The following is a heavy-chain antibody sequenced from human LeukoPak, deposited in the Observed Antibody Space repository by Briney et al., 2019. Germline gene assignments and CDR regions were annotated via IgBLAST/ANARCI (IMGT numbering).Heavy chain of an antibody. V-gene: IGHV4-39*01. D-gene: IGHD6-13*01. CDR2: IYYSGST. Sequence: SETLSLTCTVSGGSIISSSYYWGWIRQPPGKGLEWIGSIYYSGSTYYNPSLKSRVTISVDTSKNQFSLKLSSVTAADTAVYYCARRASYSSSWFSNWFDPWGPRTLVTVSS. CDR1: GGSIISSSYY. J-gene: IGHJ5*02. CDR3: ARRASYSSSWFSNWFDP.